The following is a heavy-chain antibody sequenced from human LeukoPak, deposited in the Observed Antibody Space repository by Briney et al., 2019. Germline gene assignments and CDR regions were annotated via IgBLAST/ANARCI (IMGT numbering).Heavy chain of an antibody. CDR2: IIPILGIA. CDR3: ARVSSGQDGMDV. Sequence: ASVKVSCKASGGTFSSYTISWVRQAPGQGLEWMGRIIPILGIANYAQKFQGRVTITADKSTSTAYMELSSLRSEDTAVYYCARVSSGQDGMDVWGQGTTVTVSS. CDR1: GGTFSSYT. V-gene: IGHV1-69*02. D-gene: IGHD3-22*01. J-gene: IGHJ6*02.